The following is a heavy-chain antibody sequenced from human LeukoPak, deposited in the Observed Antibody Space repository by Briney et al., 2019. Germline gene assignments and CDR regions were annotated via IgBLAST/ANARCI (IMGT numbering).Heavy chain of an antibody. CDR3: ARPFYYDSNGGEGMDV. CDR1: GFTFSNYW. D-gene: IGHD3-22*01. CDR2: IKPDGSEK. V-gene: IGHV3-7*02. J-gene: IGHJ6*02. Sequence: GGSLRLSCAASGFTFSNYWMSWVRQAPGKGLEWVALIKPDGSEKFFVPSVKGRFTISRDNAKNSLYLQMNSLRAEDTAVYYCARPFYYDSNGGEGMDVWGQGTTVTVSS.